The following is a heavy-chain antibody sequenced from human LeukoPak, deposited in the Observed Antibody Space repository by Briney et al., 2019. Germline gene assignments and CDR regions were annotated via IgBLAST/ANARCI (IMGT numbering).Heavy chain of an antibody. D-gene: IGHD3-10*01. J-gene: IGHJ5*02. CDR2: IYYRGST. CDR3: ATGGNWFDP. V-gene: IGHV4-59*01. Sequence: SETLSLTCTVSGGSISSYYRSWIRQPPGKGLEWIGYIYYRGSTNYNPSLKSRVTISVDTSKNQFSLKLSSVTAADAAVYYCATGGNWFDPWGQGTLVTVSS. CDR1: GGSISSYY.